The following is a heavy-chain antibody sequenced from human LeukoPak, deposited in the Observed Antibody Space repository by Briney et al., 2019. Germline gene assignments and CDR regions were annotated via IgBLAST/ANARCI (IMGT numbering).Heavy chain of an antibody. V-gene: IGHV1-2*02. D-gene: IGHD3-22*01. J-gene: IGHJ4*02. CDR2: INPNSGGT. Sequence: ASVKVSCKASGYTSTGYYMHWVRQAPGQGLEWMGWINPNSGGTNYAQKFQGRVTMTRDTSINTAYVELSRLRSDDTAVYYCARDRGYYDSSGYYVFDYWGQGTLVTVSS. CDR1: GYTSTGYY. CDR3: ARDRGYYDSSGYYVFDY.